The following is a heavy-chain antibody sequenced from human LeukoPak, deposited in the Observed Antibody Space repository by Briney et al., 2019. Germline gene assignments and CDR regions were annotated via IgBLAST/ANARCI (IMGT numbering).Heavy chain of an antibody. CDR3: ARSTTGDGYNFFDY. Sequence: SETLSLTCTVAGASITTYYWSWIRQPPGKGLEWIGYISDSGSTDYIPSLRSRATISRDTSKNQFSLKLSSVTAADTAVYYCARSTTGDGYNFFDYWGQGTLVTVSS. V-gene: IGHV4-59*08. J-gene: IGHJ4*02. CDR2: ISDSGST. CDR1: GASITTYY. D-gene: IGHD5-24*01.